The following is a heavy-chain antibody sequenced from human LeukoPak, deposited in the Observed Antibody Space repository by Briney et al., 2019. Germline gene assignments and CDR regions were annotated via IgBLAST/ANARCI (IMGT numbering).Heavy chain of an antibody. CDR1: GFTFSNAW. J-gene: IGHJ6*03. D-gene: IGHD2-15*01. CDR3: TEDPEGYYYYYMDV. V-gene: IGHV3-15*01. CDR2: IKSKTDGGTT. Sequence: PGGSLRLSCAASGFTFSNAWMSWVRQAPGKGLEWVGRIKSKTDGGTTDYAAPVKGRFTISRDDSKNTLYLQMNSLKTEDTAVYYCTEDPEGYYYYYMDVWGKGTTVTVSS.